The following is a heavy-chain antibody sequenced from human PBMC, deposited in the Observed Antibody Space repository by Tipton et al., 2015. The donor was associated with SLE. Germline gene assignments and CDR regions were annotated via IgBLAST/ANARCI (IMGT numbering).Heavy chain of an antibody. CDR1: GGSISSSSYY. J-gene: IGHJ6*02. Sequence: LRLSCTVSGGSISSSSYYWGWIRQPPGKGLEWIGSIYYSGSTNYNPSLKSRVTISVDTSKNQFSLKLSSVAAADTAVYYCARDGYYDYYGMDVWGQGTTVTVSS. V-gene: IGHV4-39*07. CDR2: IYYSGST. CDR3: ARDGYYDYYGMDV.